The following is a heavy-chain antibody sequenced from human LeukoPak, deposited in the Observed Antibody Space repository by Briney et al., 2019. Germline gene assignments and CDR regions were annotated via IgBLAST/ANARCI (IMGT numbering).Heavy chain of an antibody. V-gene: IGHV4-59*01. CDR3: AREAPFHYFDY. J-gene: IGHJ4*02. CDR1: GGSISSYY. Sequence: SETLSLTCTVSGGSISSYYWSWIRQPPGKGLEWIGYIYYSGSTNYNPSLKSRVTISVDTSKDQFSLKLSSVTAADTAVYYCAREAPFHYFDYWGQGTLVTVSS. CDR2: IYYSGST.